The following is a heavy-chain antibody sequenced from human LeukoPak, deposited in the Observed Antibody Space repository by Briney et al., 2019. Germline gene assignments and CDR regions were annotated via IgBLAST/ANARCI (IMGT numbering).Heavy chain of an antibody. Sequence: SETLSLTCAVSGGSISSYYWSWIRQPAEKGLEWIGYIYYSGSTNYNPSLKSRVTISVDTSKNQFSLKLSSVTAADTAVYYCARSGSGIDWYFDLWGRGTLDTVSS. CDR2: IYYSGST. V-gene: IGHV4-59*01. CDR3: ARSGSGIDWYFDL. D-gene: IGHD6-19*01. CDR1: GGSISSYY. J-gene: IGHJ2*01.